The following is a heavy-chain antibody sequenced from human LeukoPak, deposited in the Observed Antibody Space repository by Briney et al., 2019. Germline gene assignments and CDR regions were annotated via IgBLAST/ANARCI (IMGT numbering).Heavy chain of an antibody. CDR1: GFTFSSHW. V-gene: IGHV3-74*01. J-gene: IGHJ4*02. CDR2: IHRDGSDT. D-gene: IGHD1-14*01. CDR3: ARDTWNHIDY. Sequence: PGRSLRLSCAASGFTFSSHWMHWVRQGPGKGLVWVSRIHRDGSDTDYADAVKGRFTISRDNAKNTLYLQMNSLRVEDTAVYYCARDTWNHIDYWGQGTLVTVSS.